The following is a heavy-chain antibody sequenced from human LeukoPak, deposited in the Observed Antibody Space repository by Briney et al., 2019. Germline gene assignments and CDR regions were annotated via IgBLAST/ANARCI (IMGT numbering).Heavy chain of an antibody. CDR1: VFTLSSYV. CDR3: AKRVGSGSSAFDI. D-gene: IGHD3-10*01. CDR2: ISGSGGST. V-gene: IGHV3-23*01. Sequence: GGSLRLPPAPSVFTLSSYVISWVRQAPGTGGEWVSAISGSGGSTYYADSVKGRFTISRDNSKNTLYLQMNSLRAEDTAVYYCAKRVGSGSSAFDIWGQGTMVTVSS. J-gene: IGHJ3*02.